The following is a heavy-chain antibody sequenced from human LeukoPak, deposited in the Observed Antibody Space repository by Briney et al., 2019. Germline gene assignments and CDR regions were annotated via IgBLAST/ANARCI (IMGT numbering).Heavy chain of an antibody. D-gene: IGHD3-16*01. Sequence: GASVKVSCKASGYTFTGYSMHWVRQAPGQGLERMGWINPKNGGTNYAQKFQGRVTMTRDTSISAAYMVLSRLRSDDTAVYYCVRDHYVSGNYVLDDYWGQGTLVTVSS. J-gene: IGHJ4*02. V-gene: IGHV1-2*02. CDR3: VRDHYVSGNYVLDDY. CDR1: GYTFTGYS. CDR2: INPKNGGT.